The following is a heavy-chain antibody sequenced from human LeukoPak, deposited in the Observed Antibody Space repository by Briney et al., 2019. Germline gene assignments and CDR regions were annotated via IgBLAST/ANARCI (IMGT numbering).Heavy chain of an antibody. Sequence: PSQTLSLTCTVSGGSISSGSYYWSWIRQPPGKGLEWIGYIYYSGSTNYNPSLKSRVTISVDTSKNQFSLKLSSVTAADTAVYYCARLPIFGVAPYYFDYWGQGTLVTVSS. CDR1: GGSISSGSYY. D-gene: IGHD3-3*01. CDR3: ARLPIFGVAPYYFDY. J-gene: IGHJ4*02. CDR2: IYYSGST. V-gene: IGHV4-61*01.